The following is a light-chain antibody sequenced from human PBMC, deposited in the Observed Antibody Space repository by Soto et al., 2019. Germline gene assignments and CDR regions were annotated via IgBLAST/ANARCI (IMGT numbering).Light chain of an antibody. CDR2: AAS. CDR1: QGISNY. Sequence: DIQMTQSPSSLSASVGDRVTITCRASQGISNYLAWYQQKPVKVPKLLIYAASTLHSGVSSRFSRSGSGTDFTLTISSLHPEDVATDYYQKYNSVPWTFGQGTKVEIK. V-gene: IGKV1-27*01. J-gene: IGKJ1*01. CDR3: QKYNSVPWT.